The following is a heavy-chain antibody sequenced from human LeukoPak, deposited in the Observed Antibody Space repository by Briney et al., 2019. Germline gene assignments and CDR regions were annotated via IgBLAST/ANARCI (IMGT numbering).Heavy chain of an antibody. J-gene: IGHJ3*02. V-gene: IGHV4-4*02. D-gene: IGHD3-22*01. CDR2: IYHSGST. Sequence: PSGTLSLTCAVSGGSISSSNWWSWVRQPPGKGLEWIGEIYHSGSTNYNPSLKSRVTISVDKSKNQFSLKLSSVTAADTAVYYCARVPSKYYYDSSGSHPGAFDIWGQGTMVTVSS. CDR1: GGSISSSNW. CDR3: ARVPSKYYYDSSGSHPGAFDI.